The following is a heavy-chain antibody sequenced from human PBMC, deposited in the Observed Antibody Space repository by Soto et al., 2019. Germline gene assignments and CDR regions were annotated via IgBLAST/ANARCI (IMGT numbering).Heavy chain of an antibody. CDR1: GYIFTAYS. V-gene: IGHV1-46*01. D-gene: IGHD2-15*01. CDR2: VNPSGGST. Sequence: QVQLVQSGAEVKKPGASVKVSCKASGYIFTAYSMHWVRQAPGPGLEWMGVVNPSGGSTKYAQKFHGRITMTRDTSTSTVYMDLSSLTSEDTAVYYCARDENCSDGICYSEYFQRWGQGTLVTVSS. J-gene: IGHJ1*01. CDR3: ARDENCSDGICYSEYFQR.